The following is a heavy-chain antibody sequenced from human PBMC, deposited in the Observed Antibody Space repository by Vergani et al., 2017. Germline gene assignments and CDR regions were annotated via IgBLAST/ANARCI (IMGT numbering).Heavy chain of an antibody. CDR3: ARDIVVGAMAFDV. D-gene: IGHD1-26*01. V-gene: IGHV1-46*01. CDR2: INPSGGST. J-gene: IGHJ3*01. Sequence: QVQLVQSGAEVKKPGASVKVSCKASGYTFTSYYMHWVRQAPGQGLEGMGIINPSGGSTSYGQKFQGRVTMTRDTSTSTVNMELSSLRSDDTAGYYCARDIVVGAMAFDVWGQGTMVTVSS. CDR1: GYTFTSYY.